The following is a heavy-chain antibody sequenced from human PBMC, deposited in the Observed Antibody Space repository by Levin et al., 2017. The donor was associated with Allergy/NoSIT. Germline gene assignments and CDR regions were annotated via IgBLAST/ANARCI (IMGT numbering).Heavy chain of an antibody. CDR3: ANQPLFHTYDF. CDR2: ISGRGGTT. J-gene: IGHJ4*02. V-gene: IGHV3-23*01. D-gene: IGHD1-1*01. Sequence: PGGSLRLSCAASGFTFSSYVMSWVRQAPGQGLEWVSSISGRGGTTYYADSVKGRFTISRDNSKNTLYLEMNSLRAEDTALYYCANQPLFHTYDFWGQGTLVTVSS. CDR1: GFTFSSYV.